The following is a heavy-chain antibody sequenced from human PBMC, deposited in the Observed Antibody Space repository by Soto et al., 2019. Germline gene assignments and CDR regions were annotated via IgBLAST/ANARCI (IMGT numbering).Heavy chain of an antibody. CDR2: IKSDGTDT. Sequence: GSLRLSCVATGVTFSTYWIYWVRQGPGKGLEWVSRIKSDGTDTAYADSVKGRFTISRDNAKNTLYLQMSRLRAEDTALYFCAGGYVAYFGMDVWGQGTTVTVSS. D-gene: IGHD3-22*01. CDR1: GVTFSTYW. CDR3: AGGYVAYFGMDV. V-gene: IGHV3-74*01. J-gene: IGHJ6*02.